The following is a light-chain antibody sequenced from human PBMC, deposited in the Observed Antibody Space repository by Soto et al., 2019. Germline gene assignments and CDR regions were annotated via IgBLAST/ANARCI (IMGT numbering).Light chain of an antibody. CDR3: QQYGRSPPT. CDR2: GTS. V-gene: IGKV3-20*01. CDR1: ETISSTY. Sequence: EIVLTQSPGTLSLSPGERATLSCRTSETISSTYLAWYQQTPGQAPRLLIHGTSSRASDIPDRFSGSGSGTDFTLTISRLEPEDFALYFCQQYGRSPPTFGPGTKLDIK. J-gene: IGKJ2*01.